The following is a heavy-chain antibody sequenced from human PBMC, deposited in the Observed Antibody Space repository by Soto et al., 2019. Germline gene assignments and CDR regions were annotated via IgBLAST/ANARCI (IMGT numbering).Heavy chain of an antibody. V-gene: IGHV1-69*13. D-gene: IGHD3-22*01. CDR2: IIPSFGTA. CDR1: GGTFSSYA. CDR3: ASHYDSSGYYYRGLDY. J-gene: IGHJ4*02. Sequence: SVKVSCKACGGTFSSYAISWVRQAPGQGLEWMGGIIPSFGTADYAQKFQGRVTITADESTSTGNMELSSLRSEDTAVYYCASHYDSSGYYYRGLDYWGQGTLVTVSS.